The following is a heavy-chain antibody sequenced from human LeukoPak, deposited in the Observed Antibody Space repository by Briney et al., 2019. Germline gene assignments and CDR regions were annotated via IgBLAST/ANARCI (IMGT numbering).Heavy chain of an antibody. V-gene: IGHV3-9*01. CDR3: ARALHDSSGYYFDY. D-gene: IGHD3-22*01. J-gene: IGHJ4*02. CDR2: ISWNSGSI. CDR1: GFTFDDYA. Sequence: PGGSLRLSCAASGFTFDDYAMHWVRQAPGKGLEWVSGISWNSGSIGYADSVKGRFTISRDSAKDSLFLQMNSLRAEDTAVYYCARALHDSSGYYFDYWGQGTLVTVSS.